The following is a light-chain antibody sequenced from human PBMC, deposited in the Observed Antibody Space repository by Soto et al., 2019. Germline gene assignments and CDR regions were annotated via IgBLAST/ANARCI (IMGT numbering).Light chain of an antibody. Sequence: QSVLTQPASVSGSPGQSITISCTGTSSDVGGYNYVSWYQQHPGRAPKLMIYEVSNRPSGVSNRFSGSKSGNTVSLTISGLQAEEEADYYCSSYTSRTTLVFGTGTKVTVL. CDR3: SSYTSRTTLV. J-gene: IGLJ1*01. V-gene: IGLV2-14*01. CDR2: EVS. CDR1: SSDVGGYNY.